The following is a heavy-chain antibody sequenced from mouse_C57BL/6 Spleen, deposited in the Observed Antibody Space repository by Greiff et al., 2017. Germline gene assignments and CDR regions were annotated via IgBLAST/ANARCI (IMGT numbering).Heavy chain of an antibody. Sequence: VKLQQPGAELVKPGASVKLSCKASGYTFTSYWMQWVKQRPGQGLEWIGEIDPSDSYTNYNQKFKGKATLTVDTSSSTAYMQLSSLTSEDSAVYYCARGSSLDYWGQGTTLTVSS. CDR1: GYTFTSYW. D-gene: IGHD1-1*01. CDR3: ARGSSLDY. CDR2: IDPSDSYT. J-gene: IGHJ2*01. V-gene: IGHV1-50*01.